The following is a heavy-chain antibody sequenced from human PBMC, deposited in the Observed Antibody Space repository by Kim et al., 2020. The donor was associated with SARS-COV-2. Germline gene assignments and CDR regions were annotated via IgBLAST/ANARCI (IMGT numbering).Heavy chain of an antibody. D-gene: IGHD2-15*01. CDR1: GFTFSSSW. CDR2: IHSDGSGT. CDR3: ARVDCNDGSCYPDY. V-gene: IGHV3-74*01. J-gene: IGHJ4*02. Sequence: GGSLRLSCAASGFTFSSSWMHWVRQAPGKGLVWVSDIHSDGSGTTYADSVKGRFTISRDNAKNTLFLQMNSLRVEDTAVYYCARVDCNDGSCYPDYWGQGTLVTVSS.